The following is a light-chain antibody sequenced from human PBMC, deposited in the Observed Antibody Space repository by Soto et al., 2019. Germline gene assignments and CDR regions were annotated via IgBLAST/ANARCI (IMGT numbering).Light chain of an antibody. V-gene: IGLV2-14*02. CDR3: SSYTRTSNHYF. J-gene: IGLJ1*01. CDR2: EVN. CDR1: SSDVGTYTL. Sequence: QSALTQPASVSGSPGQSITISCTGTSSDVGTYTLVPWYQHHPGKAPKLVIYEVNKRPAGVSKRFSGSKSGDTASLTISGLQAEDEADYYCSSYTRTSNHYFFGSGTKVTVL.